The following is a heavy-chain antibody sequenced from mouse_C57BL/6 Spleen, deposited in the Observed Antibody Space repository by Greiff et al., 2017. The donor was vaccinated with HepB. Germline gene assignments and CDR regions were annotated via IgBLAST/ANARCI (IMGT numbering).Heavy chain of an antibody. D-gene: IGHD2-4*01. Sequence: QVQLKQPGAELVKPGASVKLSCKASGYTFTSYWMHWVKQRPGQGLEWIGMIHPNSGSTNYNEKFKSKATLTVDKSSSTAYMQLSSLTSADSAVYYCARLSDYDAAWFSYCGQGTPVTVSA. CDR2: IHPNSGST. CDR3: ARLSDYDAAWFSY. CDR1: GYTFTSYW. V-gene: IGHV1-64*01. J-gene: IGHJ3*01.